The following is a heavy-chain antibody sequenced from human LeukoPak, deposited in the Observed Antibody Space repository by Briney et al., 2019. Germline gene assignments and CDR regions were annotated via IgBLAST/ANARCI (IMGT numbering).Heavy chain of an antibody. CDR1: GFTFSSYA. CDR2: VNRDGSET. V-gene: IGHV3-7*03. J-gene: IGHJ6*02. Sequence: GGSLRLSCAASGFTFSSYAMSWVRQVPGRGPEWVANVNRDGSETYYLDSVKGRFTISKDNAKKSLYLQMNSLRAEDTALYHCARNNGMDVWGQGTTVIVSS. CDR3: ARNNGMDV.